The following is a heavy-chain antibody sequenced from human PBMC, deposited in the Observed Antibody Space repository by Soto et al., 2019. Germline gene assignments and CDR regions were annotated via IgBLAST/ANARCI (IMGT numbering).Heavy chain of an antibody. D-gene: IGHD5-18*01. CDR2: IYYSGST. Sequence: SETLSLTCTGSGGSISSYYWSWIRQPPGKGLEWIGYIYYSGSTNYNPSLKSRVTISVDTSKNQFSLKLSSVTAADTAVYYCARSQTLDNRSYELDYSAQGTLDTVSS. CDR3: ARSQTLDNRSYELDY. J-gene: IGHJ4*02. CDR1: GGSISSYY. V-gene: IGHV4-59*01.